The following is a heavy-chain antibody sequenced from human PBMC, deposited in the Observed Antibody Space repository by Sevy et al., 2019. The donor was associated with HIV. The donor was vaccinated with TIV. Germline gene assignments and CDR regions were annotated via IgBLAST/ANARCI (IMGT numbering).Heavy chain of an antibody. CDR2: ISFSGDTT. CDR3: ANLGRIGAHLLSDY. J-gene: IGHJ4*02. CDR1: GFTFSTYA. V-gene: IGHV3-23*01. D-gene: IGHD6-6*01. Sequence: GGSLRLSCAGSGFTFSTYAMSWVRQAPGKGLEWVSAISFSGDTTYYTDSVKGRFTISRDNSKNTLYLQMNSLRAEDTAVYYCANLGRIGAHLLSDYWGQGTLVTVSS.